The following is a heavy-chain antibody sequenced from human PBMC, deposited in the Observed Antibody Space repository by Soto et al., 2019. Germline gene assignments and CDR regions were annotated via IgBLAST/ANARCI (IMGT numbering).Heavy chain of an antibody. CDR3: ASGTEAGFDY. CDR1: WYTFTILA. D-gene: IGHD6-13*01. J-gene: IGHJ4*01. V-gene: IGHV1-8*01. Sequence: ASVXVAFKASWYTFTILAINLLLQATGQGLDWLGWMSPNSVNTCYAQKFQGRVTMTRDTSMSTVYMELSSLTSEDTAVYYCASGTEAGFDYWGNGTRV. CDR2: MSPNSVNT.